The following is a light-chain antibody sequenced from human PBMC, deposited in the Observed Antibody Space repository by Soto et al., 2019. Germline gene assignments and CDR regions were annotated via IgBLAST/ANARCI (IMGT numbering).Light chain of an antibody. CDR3: ATWDDSLNGLYV. Sequence: QSVLTQPPSASGTPGQSVTISCSGSTSNIGSKTVSWYQQVPGAAPKLLIYSTNQWPSGVPDRFSGSKSGTSGSLTIIGLQSEDEADYYCATWDDSLNGLYVCVLGTKVTVL. V-gene: IGLV1-44*01. CDR1: TSNIGSKT. CDR2: STN. J-gene: IGLJ1*01.